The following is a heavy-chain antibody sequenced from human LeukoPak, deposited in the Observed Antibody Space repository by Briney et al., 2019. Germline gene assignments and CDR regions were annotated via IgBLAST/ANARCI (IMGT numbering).Heavy chain of an antibody. CDR3: AKEGSDVLRFLEWLPNDAFDI. V-gene: IGHV3-33*06. Sequence: PGGSLRLSCAASGFTFSSYGMHWVRQAPGKGLEWVAVILSDGSKEFYTDSVKGRFTISRDNSKNTLYLQMNSLRAEDTAVYYCAKEGSDVLRFLEWLPNDAFDIWGQGTMVTVSS. CDR2: ILSDGSKE. D-gene: IGHD3-3*01. CDR1: GFTFSSYG. J-gene: IGHJ3*02.